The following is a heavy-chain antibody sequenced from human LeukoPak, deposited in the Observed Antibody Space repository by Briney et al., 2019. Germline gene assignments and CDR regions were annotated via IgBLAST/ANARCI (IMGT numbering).Heavy chain of an antibody. V-gene: IGHV4-39*01. J-gene: IGHJ5*02. CDR1: GGSISSSSYY. Sequence: SETLSLTCTVSGGSISSSSYYWGWIRQPPGKGLEWIGSIYYSGSTYYNPSLKSRVTISVDTSKNQFSLKLSSVTAADTAVYYCARHLIETYYYDSSGYYLLRNWFDPWGQGTLVTVSS. CDR2: IYYSGST. CDR3: ARHLIETYYYDSSGYYLLRNWFDP. D-gene: IGHD3-22*01.